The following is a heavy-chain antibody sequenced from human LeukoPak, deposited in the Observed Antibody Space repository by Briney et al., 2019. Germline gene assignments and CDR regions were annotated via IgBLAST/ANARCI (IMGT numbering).Heavy chain of an antibody. CDR1: GGSISNYY. Sequence: SETLSLTCTVSGGSISNYYWSWIRQPAGKGLEWLGRIYASGSTNYNPSLQSRVTISVDRSKNQFSLKLSSVTAADTAVYYCARMSNYYDTSGYYQSLDYWGQGTLVTVSS. CDR3: ARMSNYYDTSGYYQSLDY. D-gene: IGHD3-22*01. V-gene: IGHV4-4*07. CDR2: IYASGST. J-gene: IGHJ4*02.